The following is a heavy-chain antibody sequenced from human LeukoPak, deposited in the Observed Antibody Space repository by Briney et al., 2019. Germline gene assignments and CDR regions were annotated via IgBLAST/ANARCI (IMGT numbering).Heavy chain of an antibody. Sequence: GGSLRLSCAVSGFTFSSYEMNWVRQAPGKGLEWVAYISSSGSAIYYADSVKGRFTISRDNAKNSLYLQMNSLRAEDTAVYYCARANYYDTSGFDYWGQGTLVTVSS. CDR2: ISSSGSAI. J-gene: IGHJ4*02. CDR1: GFTFSSYE. V-gene: IGHV3-48*03. CDR3: ARANYYDTSGFDY. D-gene: IGHD3-22*01.